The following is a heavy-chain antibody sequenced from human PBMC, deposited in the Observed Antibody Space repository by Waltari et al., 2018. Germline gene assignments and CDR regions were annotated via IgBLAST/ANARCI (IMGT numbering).Heavy chain of an antibody. D-gene: IGHD3-10*01. V-gene: IGHV3-30*04. CDR3: AREEDTMVRGVRGPFDY. CDR2: ISYDGSNK. CDR1: GFTFRSYA. J-gene: IGHJ4*02. Sequence: VQLVESGGGLVQPGGSLRLSCAASGFTFRSYAMSWVRQAPGKGLEWVAVISYDGSNKYYADSVKGRFTISRDNSKNTLYLQMNSLRAEDTAVYYCAREEDTMVRGVRGPFDYWGQGTLVTVSS.